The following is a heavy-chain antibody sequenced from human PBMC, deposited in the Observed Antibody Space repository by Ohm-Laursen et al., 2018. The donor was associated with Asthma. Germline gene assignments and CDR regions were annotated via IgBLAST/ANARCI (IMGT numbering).Heavy chain of an antibody. CDR3: ARVSGIAAAGALDYYYGMDV. CDR2: IYYSGST. CDR1: GGSISSGGYY. J-gene: IGHJ6*02. D-gene: IGHD6-13*01. V-gene: IGHV4-31*03. Sequence: TLSLTCPVSGGSISSGGYYWSWIRQHPGKGLEWIGYIYYSGSTYYNPSLKSRVTISVDTSKNQFSLKLSSVTAADTAVYYCARVSGIAAAGALDYYYGMDVWGQGTTVTVSS.